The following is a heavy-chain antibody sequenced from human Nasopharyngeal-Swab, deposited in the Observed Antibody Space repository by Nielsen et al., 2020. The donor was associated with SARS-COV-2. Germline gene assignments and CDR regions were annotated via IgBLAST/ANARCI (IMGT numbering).Heavy chain of an antibody. CDR2: INSDGSST. CDR3: AREIQDFWSGRLDY. J-gene: IGHJ4*02. D-gene: IGHD3-3*01. V-gene: IGHV3-74*01. CDR1: GFTFSSYW. Sequence: GESLKISCAASGFTFSSYWMHWVRQAPGKGLVWVSRINSDGSSTSYADSVKGRFTISRDNAKNTLYLQMNSLRAEDTAVYYCAREIQDFWSGRLDYWGQGTLVTVSS.